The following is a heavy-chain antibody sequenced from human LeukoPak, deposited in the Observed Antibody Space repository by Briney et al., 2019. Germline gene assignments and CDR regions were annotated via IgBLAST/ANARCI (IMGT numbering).Heavy chain of an antibody. D-gene: IGHD3-9*01. CDR3: TRDLNWLLFDY. CDR2: LSTDEIT. J-gene: IGHJ4*02. V-gene: IGHV3-74*01. CDR1: GFTVSSNY. Sequence: GGSLRLSCAASGFTVSSNYMSWVRQAPGKGLVWVSRLSTDEITSYADSVKGRFTISRDNAKNTLYLQMNSLRAEDTAVYYCTRDLNWLLFDYWGQGTLVSVSS.